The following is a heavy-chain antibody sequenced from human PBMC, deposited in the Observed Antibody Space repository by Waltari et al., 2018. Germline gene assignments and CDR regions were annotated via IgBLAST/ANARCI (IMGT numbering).Heavy chain of an antibody. CDR2: ISYDGSNK. J-gene: IGHJ6*03. CDR3: AREDYSNSNYYYYYYYMDV. D-gene: IGHD4-4*01. Sequence: QVQLVESGGGVVQPGRSLRLSCAASGFTFSSYAMHWVRQAPGKGLEWVAVISYDGSNKYYTDSVKGRFTISRDNSKNTLYLQMNSLRAEDTAVYYCAREDYSNSNYYYYYYYMDVWGKGTTVTISS. V-gene: IGHV3-30-3*01. CDR1: GFTFSSYA.